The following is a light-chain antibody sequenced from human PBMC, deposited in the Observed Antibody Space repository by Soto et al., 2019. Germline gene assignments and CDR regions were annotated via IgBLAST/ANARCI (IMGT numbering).Light chain of an antibody. J-gene: IGKJ4*01. Sequence: DIQMTQSPASVSASVGDRVTITCRASQGLNSWLAWYQQKPGKAPKLLISAAFTLQSGVPSRFSGSGSGTSFTLTITSLQPEDVATYYCQQSYSFPLTFGGGTKVEIK. CDR1: QGLNSW. CDR2: AAF. V-gene: IGKV1-12*01. CDR3: QQSYSFPLT.